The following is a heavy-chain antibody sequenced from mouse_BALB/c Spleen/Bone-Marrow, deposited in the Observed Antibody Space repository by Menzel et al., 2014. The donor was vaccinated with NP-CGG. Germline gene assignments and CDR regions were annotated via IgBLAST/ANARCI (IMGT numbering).Heavy chain of an antibody. D-gene: IGHD4-1*01. CDR2: ISNDGGKT. CDR3: ARKTGPRGMAY. V-gene: IGHV5-4*02. J-gene: IGHJ4*01. CDR1: GFTFSDYY. Sequence: EVKLEESGGGLVRPGGSMKLSCAGSGFTFSDYYMFWVRQTPEKRLEWVGTISNDGGKTYYRDSVKGRFTITTAKAKSQLNLQMSSLKSEDTATYHCARKTGPRGMAYWGQGPSVTVSS.